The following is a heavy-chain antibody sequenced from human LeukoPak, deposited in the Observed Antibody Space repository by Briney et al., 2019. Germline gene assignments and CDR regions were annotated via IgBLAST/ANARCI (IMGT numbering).Heavy chain of an antibody. CDR2: ISGSGGST. CDR3: AKDLDYGDLFDY. J-gene: IGHJ4*02. V-gene: IGHV3-23*01. Sequence: GGSLRLSCAASGFTFSSYAMSWVRQAPGKGLEWVSAISGSGGSTYYADSVKGRFTISRDNSKNTLYLQMNSLRAKDTAVYYCAKDLDYGDLFDYWGQGTLVTVSS. CDR1: GFTFSSYA. D-gene: IGHD4-17*01.